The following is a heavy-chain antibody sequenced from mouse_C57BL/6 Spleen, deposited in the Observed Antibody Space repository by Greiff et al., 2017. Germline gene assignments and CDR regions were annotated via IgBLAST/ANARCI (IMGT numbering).Heavy chain of an antibody. V-gene: IGHV1-66*01. J-gene: IGHJ1*03. CDR1: GYSFTSYY. CDR3: ARGVLRPWYFDV. D-gene: IGHD1-1*01. CDR2: IYPGSGNT. Sequence: QVQLQQSGPELVKPGASVKISCKASGYSFTSYYIHWVKQRPGQGLEWIGWIYPGSGNTKYNEKFKGKATLTADTSSSTAYMQLSRLTSEDSAVYYCARGVLRPWYFDVWGTGTTVTVSS.